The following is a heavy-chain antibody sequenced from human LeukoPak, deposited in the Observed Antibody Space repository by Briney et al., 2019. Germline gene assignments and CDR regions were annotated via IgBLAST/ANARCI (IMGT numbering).Heavy chain of an antibody. CDR1: GGSISSGGYS. D-gene: IGHD4-17*01. Sequence: PSETLSLTCAVSGGSISSGGYSWSWIRQPPGKGLEWIGYIYHSGSTYYNPSLKSRVTISVDRSKNQFSLKLSSVTAADTAVYYCARGSVTKIDYWGQGTLVTVSS. J-gene: IGHJ4*02. CDR2: IYHSGST. V-gene: IGHV4-30-2*01. CDR3: ARGSVTKIDY.